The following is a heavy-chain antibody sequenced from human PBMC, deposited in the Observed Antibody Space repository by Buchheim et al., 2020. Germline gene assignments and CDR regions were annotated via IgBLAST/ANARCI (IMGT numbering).Heavy chain of an antibody. V-gene: IGHV3-7*01. CDR3: ARIGYSSSSFDY. Sequence: VQLVESGGGLVQPGGSLRLSCVASGFTFSSYWMSWVRQAPGKGLVGVASIKEDGSKKYFVDSVKGRFTLSRDNTKNSLYLQMNSLRAEDTAVYYCARIGYSSSSFDYWGQGTL. CDR1: GFTFSSYW. D-gene: IGHD6-6*01. CDR2: IKEDGSKK. J-gene: IGHJ4*02.